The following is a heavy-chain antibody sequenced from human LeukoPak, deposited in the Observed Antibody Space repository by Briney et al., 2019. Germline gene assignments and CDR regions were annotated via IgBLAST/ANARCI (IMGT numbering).Heavy chain of an antibody. J-gene: IGHJ4*02. CDR2: ISYDGSNK. CDR1: GFTFSNYA. V-gene: IGHV3-30-3*01. CDR3: ARETGSAVGSTDFDY. Sequence: GGSLRLSCAASGFTFSNYAIHWVRQAPGKGLGWVAVISYDGSNKYCADSVKGRFTISRDNSKNTLYLQMNSLRAEDAAVYYCARETGSAVGSTDFDYWGQGTLVTVSS. D-gene: IGHD4-17*01.